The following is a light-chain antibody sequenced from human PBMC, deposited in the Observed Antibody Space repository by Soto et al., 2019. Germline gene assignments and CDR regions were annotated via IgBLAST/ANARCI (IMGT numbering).Light chain of an antibody. CDR1: QSVSSY. CDR3: QQRSNWPRFT. Sequence: EIVLTQSPATGSLSPVEVGTRSFRASQSVSSYLAWYQQKPGQAPRLLIYDVSNRATGIPARFSGSGSGTDFTLTISSLEPEDFAVYYCQQRSNWPRFTFGPGTKVDIK. CDR2: DVS. V-gene: IGKV3-11*01. J-gene: IGKJ3*01.